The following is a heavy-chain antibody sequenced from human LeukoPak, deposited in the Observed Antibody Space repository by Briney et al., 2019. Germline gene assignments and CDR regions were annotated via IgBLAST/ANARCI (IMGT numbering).Heavy chain of an antibody. D-gene: IGHD3-3*01. CDR1: GFTFSTYE. CDR2: ISNGGNTI. Sequence: GGSLRLSCAASGFTFSTYEMNWVRQAPGKGLEWVSYISNGGNTIYYADSVKGRFTISRDNAKNSLYLQMNILRAEDTAVYYCARGSAHLYYFDFWGLGIRVTVSS. J-gene: IGHJ4*02. V-gene: IGHV3-48*03. CDR3: ARGSAHLYYFDF.